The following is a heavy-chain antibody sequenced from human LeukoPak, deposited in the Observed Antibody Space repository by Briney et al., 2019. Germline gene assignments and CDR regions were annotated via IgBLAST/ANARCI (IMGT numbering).Heavy chain of an antibody. CDR2: IYYSGST. J-gene: IGHJ5*02. V-gene: IGHV4-59*01. CDR3: ARASEDSSSWYGVVGFDP. Sequence: SETLSLTCTVSGGSISSYYWSWIRQPPGKGLEWIGYIYYSGSTNYNPSLKSRVTISVDTSKNRFSLKLSSVTAADTAVYYCARASEDSSSWYGVVGFDPWGQGTLVTVSS. CDR1: GGSISSYY. D-gene: IGHD6-13*01.